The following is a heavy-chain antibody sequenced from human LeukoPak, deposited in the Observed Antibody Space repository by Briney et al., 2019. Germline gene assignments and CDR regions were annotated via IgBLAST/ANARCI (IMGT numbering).Heavy chain of an antibody. CDR3: ARDPYYGSGSSFDY. CDR1: GGSISSYY. Sequence: SETLSLTCTVSGGSISSYYWSWIRQPPGKGLEWIGSIYYSGSTYYNPSLKSRVTISVDTSKNQFSLKLSSVTAADTAVYYCARDPYYGSGSSFDYWGQGTLVTVSS. V-gene: IGHV4-39*07. D-gene: IGHD3-10*01. CDR2: IYYSGST. J-gene: IGHJ4*02.